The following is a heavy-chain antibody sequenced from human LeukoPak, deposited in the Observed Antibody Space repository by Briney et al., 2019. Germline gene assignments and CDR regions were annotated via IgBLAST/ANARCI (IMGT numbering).Heavy chain of an antibody. J-gene: IGHJ4*02. Sequence: TSETLSLTCTVSGGSISSGSYYWGWIRQPPGKGLEWIGSIDYSGTTYYNPSLKSRVTISVDTSKNQFSLKLSSVTAADTALYRCARRGQAAGSKGAFDYWGQGTLVTVSS. CDR2: IDYSGTT. D-gene: IGHD6-13*01. CDR3: ARRGQAAGSKGAFDY. V-gene: IGHV4-39*01. CDR1: GGSISSGSYY.